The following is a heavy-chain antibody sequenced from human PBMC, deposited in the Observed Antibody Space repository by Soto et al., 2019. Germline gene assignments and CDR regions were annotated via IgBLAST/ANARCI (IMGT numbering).Heavy chain of an antibody. CDR2: IKQDGSEK. D-gene: IGHD2-15*01. J-gene: IGHJ6*03. CDR1: GFTFSSYW. V-gene: IGHV3-7*01. Sequence: GGSLRLSCAASGFTFSSYWMSWVRQAPGKGLEWVANIKQDGSEKYYVDSVKGRFTISRDNAKNSLYLQMNSLRAEDTAVYYCARGLGTCSCGSCGPYYYYMDVWGKGTTVTVSS. CDR3: ARGLGTCSCGSCGPYYYYMDV.